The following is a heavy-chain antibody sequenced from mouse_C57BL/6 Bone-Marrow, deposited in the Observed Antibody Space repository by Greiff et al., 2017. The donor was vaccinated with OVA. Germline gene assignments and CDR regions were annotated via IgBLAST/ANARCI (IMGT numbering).Heavy chain of an antibody. V-gene: IGHV1-78*01. CDR3: ARPYYYGSSYVYFDY. CDR2: IYPRDGST. Sequence: QVQLQQSDAELVKPGASVKISCKVSGYTFTDHTIHWMKQRPEQGLEWIGYIYPRDGSTKYNEKFKGKATSTADKSSSTAYMQLNSLTSEDSAVYFCARPYYYGSSYVYFDYWGQGTTLTVSS. CDR1: GYTFTDHT. J-gene: IGHJ2*01. D-gene: IGHD1-1*01.